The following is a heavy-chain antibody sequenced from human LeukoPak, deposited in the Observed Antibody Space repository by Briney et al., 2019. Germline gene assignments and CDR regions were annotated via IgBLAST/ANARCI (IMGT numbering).Heavy chain of an antibody. CDR3: ARLAPAGYNYGRGVFDY. CDR2: IYHSGST. CDR1: GYSISSGYY. J-gene: IGHJ4*02. V-gene: IGHV4-38-2*01. Sequence: PSETLSLTCAVSGYSISSGYYWGWIRQPPGKGLEWNGSIYHSGSTYYNPSLKSRVTISVDTSKNQFSLKLSSVTAADTAVYYCARLAPAGYNYGRGVFDYWGQGTLVTVSS. D-gene: IGHD5-18*01.